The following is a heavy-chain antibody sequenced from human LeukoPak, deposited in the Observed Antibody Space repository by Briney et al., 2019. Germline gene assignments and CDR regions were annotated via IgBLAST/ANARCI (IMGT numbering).Heavy chain of an antibody. Sequence: PGGSLRLSCAASGFTFSSYAMSWVRQAPGKGLEWVSAISGSGGSTYYADSVKGRFTISRDNSKNTLYLQMNSLRAEDTAVYYCAKDPITIFGVVINPVEGYWGQGTLVTVSS. J-gene: IGHJ4*02. V-gene: IGHV3-23*01. CDR2: ISGSGGST. CDR3: AKDPITIFGVVINPVEGY. D-gene: IGHD3-3*01. CDR1: GFTFSSYA.